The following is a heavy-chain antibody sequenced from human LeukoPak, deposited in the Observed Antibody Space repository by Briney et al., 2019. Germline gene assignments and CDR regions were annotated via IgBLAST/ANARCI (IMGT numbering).Heavy chain of an antibody. J-gene: IGHJ5*02. V-gene: IGHV1-18*01. CDR2: ISAYNGNT. D-gene: IGHD6-13*01. CDR3: ARVVAAADYNWFDP. Sequence: ASVKVSCKASGYTFTSYGISWVRQAPGQGLEWMGWISAYNGNTNYALKLQGRVTMTTDTSTSTAYMELRSLRSDDTAVYYCARVVAAADYNWFDPWGQGTLVTVSS. CDR1: GYTFTSYG.